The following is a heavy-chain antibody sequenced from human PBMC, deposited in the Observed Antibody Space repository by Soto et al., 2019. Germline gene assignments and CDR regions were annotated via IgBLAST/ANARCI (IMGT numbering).Heavy chain of an antibody. V-gene: IGHV4-34*01. CDR3: ATLGHYDFWSGFRKGNWFDP. CDR1: GGSFIGYY. J-gene: IGHJ5*02. Sequence: QVQLQQWGAGLLKPSETVSLTCAVYGGSFIGYYGTGIRQPPGRGLEWMGEINHSGSTNYNPSLKSRVTISADTSKNQFSLRLSSVTAADTAVYYCATLGHYDFWSGFRKGNWFDPWGQGTLVTVSS. D-gene: IGHD3-3*01. CDR2: INHSGST.